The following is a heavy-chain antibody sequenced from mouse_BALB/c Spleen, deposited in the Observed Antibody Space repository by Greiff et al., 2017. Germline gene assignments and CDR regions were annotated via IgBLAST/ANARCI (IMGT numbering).Heavy chain of an antibody. CDR2: ISSGGST. CDR1: GFTFSSYA. J-gene: IGHJ1*03. D-gene: IGHD2-1*01. Sequence: EVKLVESGGGLVKPGGSLKLSCAASGFTFSSYAMSWVRQTPEKRLEWVASISSGGSTYYPDSVKGRFTISRDNARNILYLQMSSLRSEDTAMYYCARGFNYGNWYGGVGGREPTDSVSS. V-gene: IGHV5-6-5*01. CDR3: ARGFNYGNWYGGV.